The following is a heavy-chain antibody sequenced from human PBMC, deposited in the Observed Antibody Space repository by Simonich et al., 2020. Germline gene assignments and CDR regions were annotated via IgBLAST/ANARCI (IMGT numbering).Heavy chain of an antibody. J-gene: IGHJ6*02. D-gene: IGHD1-26*01. CDR3: ARSLGYYYYYYGMDV. CDR1: GGSISSYY. Sequence: QVQLQESGPGLVKPSETLSLTCTVSGGSISSYYWGWVRQPPGKGLEWIVYIYYSGSTNYNPTLKRRVTISVDTYKNQFSLKRSSVTAADTAVYYCARSLGYYYYYYGMDVWGQGTTVTVSS. V-gene: IGHV4-59*08. CDR2: IYYSGST.